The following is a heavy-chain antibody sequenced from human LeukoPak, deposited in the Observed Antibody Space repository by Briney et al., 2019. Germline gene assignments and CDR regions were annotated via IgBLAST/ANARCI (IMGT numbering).Heavy chain of an antibody. D-gene: IGHD6-13*01. Sequence: GGSLKISCKGSGYSFTTYWIVWVRQMPGKGLEWMGNIYPGDSDTRYSPSFQGQVTISVDKSISTAYLQWSSLEASDTAMFYCARQIAAAGNGYYGMDVWGQGTTVTVSS. J-gene: IGHJ6*02. CDR1: GYSFTTYW. V-gene: IGHV5-51*01. CDR2: IYPGDSDT. CDR3: ARQIAAAGNGYYGMDV.